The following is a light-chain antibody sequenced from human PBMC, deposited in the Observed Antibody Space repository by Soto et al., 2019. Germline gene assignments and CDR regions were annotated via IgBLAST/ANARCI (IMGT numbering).Light chain of an antibody. J-gene: IGKJ1*01. V-gene: IGKV1-39*01. CDR2: AAS. CDR3: QQCYSSPRT. Sequence: DIQMTQSPSTLSASVGDRVTITCRASQSISTYLNWYQQKVGRAPTLLIYAASSLQSGVPSRFSGGGSGTGFTLTISSLQPEDFAMYLCQQCYSSPRTFGQGTKVELK. CDR1: QSISTY.